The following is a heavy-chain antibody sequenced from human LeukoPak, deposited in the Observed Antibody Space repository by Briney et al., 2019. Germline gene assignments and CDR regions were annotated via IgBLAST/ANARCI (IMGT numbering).Heavy chain of an antibody. D-gene: IGHD1-26*01. V-gene: IGHV4-39*01. Sequence: SETLSLTCTVSGGSISSSSYYWGWIRQPPGKGLEWIGSIYYSGSTYYNPSLKSRVTISVDTSKNQFSLKLSSVTAADTAVYYCARGGSPVGATNDYWGQGTLVTVSP. CDR2: IYYSGST. CDR3: ARGGSPVGATNDY. J-gene: IGHJ4*02. CDR1: GGSISSSSYY.